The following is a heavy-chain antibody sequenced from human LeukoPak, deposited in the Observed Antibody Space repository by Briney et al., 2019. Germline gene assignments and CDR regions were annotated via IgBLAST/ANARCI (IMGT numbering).Heavy chain of an antibody. CDR3: ARDDSSGWYGFDP. V-gene: IGHV1-3*03. Sequence: ASVKVSFKASGYTFTSYAMHWVRQAPGQRLEWMGWINAGNGNTKYSQEFQGRVTITRDTSASTAYMELSSLRSEDMAVYYCARDDSSGWYGFDPWGQGTLVTVSS. D-gene: IGHD6-19*01. CDR2: INAGNGNT. CDR1: GYTFTSYA. J-gene: IGHJ5*02.